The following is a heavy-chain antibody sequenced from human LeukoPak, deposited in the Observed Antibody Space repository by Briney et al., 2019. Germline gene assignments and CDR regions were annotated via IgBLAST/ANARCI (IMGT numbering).Heavy chain of an antibody. CDR1: GYTLTELS. V-gene: IGHV1-24*01. J-gene: IGHJ4*02. CDR3: ATGGSLIVGETGFDY. Sequence: GASVKVSCMVSGYTLTELSMHWVRQAPGKGLEWMASFDPEDAETIYAQKFQGRVTMTEDTSTDTAYLQLSSLRSDDTAVYYCATGGSLIVGETGFDYWGQGTLVTVSS. CDR2: FDPEDAET. D-gene: IGHD1-26*01.